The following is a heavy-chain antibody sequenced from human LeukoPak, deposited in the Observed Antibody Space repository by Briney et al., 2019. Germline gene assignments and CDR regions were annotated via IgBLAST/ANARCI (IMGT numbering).Heavy chain of an antibody. CDR2: ISYDGSNK. D-gene: IGHD6-13*01. V-gene: IGHV3-30*04. J-gene: IGHJ4*02. Sequence: HPGGSLRLSCAASGFTFSSYAMHWVRQAPRKGLERVAVISYDGSNKYYADSVKSRFTISRDNSKNTLYLQMNSLRAEDTAVYYCARGYSSNQYYFDYWGQGTLVTVSS. CDR1: GFTFSSYA. CDR3: ARGYSSNQYYFDY.